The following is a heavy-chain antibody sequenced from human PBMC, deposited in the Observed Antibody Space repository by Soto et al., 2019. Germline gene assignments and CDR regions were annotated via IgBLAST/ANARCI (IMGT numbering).Heavy chain of an antibody. Sequence: GGALRLSCAASGFTFNTYAMNLVRQAPGTGLEVAAALDGGGNNAYYADSVRGRFSIFRDNSKSTVSLQMNRLRAEDTAIYYCAKEGCSTSCHWFDPWGQGTLVTV. CDR2: LDGGGNNA. CDR3: AKEGCSTSCHWFDP. CDR1: GFTFNTYA. D-gene: IGHD2-2*01. J-gene: IGHJ5*02. V-gene: IGHV3-23*01.